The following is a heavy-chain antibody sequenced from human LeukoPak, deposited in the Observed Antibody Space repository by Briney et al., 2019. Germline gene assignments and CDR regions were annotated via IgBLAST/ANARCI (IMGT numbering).Heavy chain of an antibody. J-gene: IGHJ6*02. Sequence: ASVKVSCKASGFTFTSSAMQWVRQARGQRLEWIGWIVVGSGNTNYAQKFQERVTITRDMSTSTAYMELSSLRSEDTAEYYCAAEDYCSGGSCSTYGMDVWGQGTTVTVSS. CDR1: GFTFTSSA. V-gene: IGHV1-58*02. CDR2: IVVGSGNT. CDR3: AAEDYCSGGSCSTYGMDV. D-gene: IGHD2-15*01.